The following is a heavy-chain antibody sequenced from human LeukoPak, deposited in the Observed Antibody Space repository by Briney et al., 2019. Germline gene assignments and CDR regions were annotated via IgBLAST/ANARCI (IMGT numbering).Heavy chain of an antibody. CDR1: GVSIKPYY. Sequence: SETLSLTCSVSGVSIKPYYWSWIRQSAGKGLEWIGRVYASGTTNYHPSLNGRVTLSVDMSKNHFSLRLSSVTAADTAVYYCARDQGYTYGQTHYFDLWGQGILVTVSS. D-gene: IGHD5-18*01. CDR3: ARDQGYTYGQTHYFDL. J-gene: IGHJ4*02. V-gene: IGHV4-4*07. CDR2: VYASGTT.